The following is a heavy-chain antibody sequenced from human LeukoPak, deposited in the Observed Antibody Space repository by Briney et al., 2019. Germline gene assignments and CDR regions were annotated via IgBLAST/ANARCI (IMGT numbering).Heavy chain of an antibody. CDR2: INHSGST. V-gene: IGHV4-34*01. CDR1: GGSFSGYY. CDR3: ARGLDYDYVWGSYPIE. J-gene: IGHJ4*02. Sequence: SVTLSLTCAVYGGSFSGYYWSWIRQPPGKGLEWIGEINHSGSTNYNPSLKSRVTISVDTSKNQFSLKLSSVTAADTAVYYCARGLDYDYVWGSYPIEWGQGTLATVSS. D-gene: IGHD3-16*02.